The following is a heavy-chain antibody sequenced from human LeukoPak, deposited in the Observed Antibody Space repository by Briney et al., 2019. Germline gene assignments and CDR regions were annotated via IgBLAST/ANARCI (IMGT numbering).Heavy chain of an antibody. J-gene: IGHJ6*03. CDR2: MNPNSGNT. V-gene: IGHV1-8*01. CDR1: GYTFTSYD. CDR3: ARDPSHYYYTDV. Sequence: ASVKVSCKASGYTFTSYDINWVRQATGQGLEWMGWMNPNSGNTGYAQKFQGRVTMTRDTSISTAYMELSSLRSEDTSVYYCARDPSHYYYTDVWGKGTTVIVSS.